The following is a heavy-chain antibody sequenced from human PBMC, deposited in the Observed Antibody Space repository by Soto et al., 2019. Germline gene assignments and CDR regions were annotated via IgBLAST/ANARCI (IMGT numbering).Heavy chain of an antibody. V-gene: IGHV1-69*06. CDR2: IIPMSGRP. CDR1: GGTFSRSS. Sequence: SVKVSCKASGGTFSRSSIDWLRQAPGQGPEWMGGIIPMSGRPNYAQRFQGRVTFTADKSTNTVYMEVNSLTNEDTAVYYCAKRGRESANWFDPWGQGTLVTV. J-gene: IGHJ5*02. CDR3: AKRGRESANWFDP.